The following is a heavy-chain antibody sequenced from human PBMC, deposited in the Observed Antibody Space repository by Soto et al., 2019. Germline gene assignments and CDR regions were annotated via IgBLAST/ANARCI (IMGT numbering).Heavy chain of an antibody. V-gene: IGHV1-18*04. J-gene: IGHJ6*02. CDR3: ARLLGGGGYYYGMDV. CDR2: ISAYNGNT. Sequence: ASVKVSCKASGYTFTSYGISWVRQAPGRGLEWMGWISAYNGNTNYAQKLQGRVTMTTDTSTSTAYMELRSLRSDDTAVYYCARLLGGGGYYYGMDVWGQGTTVTVSS. D-gene: IGHD3-16*01. CDR1: GYTFTSYG.